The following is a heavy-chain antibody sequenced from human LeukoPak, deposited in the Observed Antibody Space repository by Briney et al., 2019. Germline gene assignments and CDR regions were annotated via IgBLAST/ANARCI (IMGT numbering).Heavy chain of an antibody. V-gene: IGHV3-72*01. CDR1: GFIFSDHY. D-gene: IGHD1-26*01. J-gene: IGHJ3*02. CDR2: TRNEANIYTT. CDR3: ASPVGATTVRAFDI. Sequence: GGSLRLSCAASGFIFSDHYMDWVCQAPGKGLEWVGRTRNEANIYTTKYAASVKGRFTISRDDSKNSLYLQMNSLKTEDTAVYYCASPVGATTVRAFDIWGQGTMVTVSS.